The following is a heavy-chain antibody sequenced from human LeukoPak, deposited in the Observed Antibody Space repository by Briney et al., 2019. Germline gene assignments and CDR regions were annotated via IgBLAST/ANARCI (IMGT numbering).Heavy chain of an antibody. CDR2: IYSGGTT. CDR1: GFTVSTNY. D-gene: IGHD6-13*01. Sequence: PGGSLRLSCAASGFTVSTNYMSWVRQAPGKGLEWVSVIYSGGTTYYADSVKGRFTISRDNSKNTLYLQMNSLRAEDTAVYYCARDDSSWYSNWFDPWGQGTLVTVSS. J-gene: IGHJ5*02. V-gene: IGHV3-66*01. CDR3: ARDDSSWYSNWFDP.